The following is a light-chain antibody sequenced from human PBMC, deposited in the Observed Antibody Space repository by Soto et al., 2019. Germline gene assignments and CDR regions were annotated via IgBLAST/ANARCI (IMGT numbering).Light chain of an antibody. V-gene: IGLV2-11*01. CDR1: SSDVGAYNY. Sequence: QSALTQPRSVSGSPGQSVTISCTGTSSDVGAYNYVSWYQQYPGKAPKLVIYDVTKRPSGVPDRFSGSKSGNTASLTISGLQADDEADYYCCSYAGGSVVFGGGTKVTVL. CDR2: DVT. J-gene: IGLJ3*02. CDR3: CSYAGGSVV.